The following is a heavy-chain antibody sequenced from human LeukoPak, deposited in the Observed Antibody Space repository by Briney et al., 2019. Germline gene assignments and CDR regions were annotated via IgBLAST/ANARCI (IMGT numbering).Heavy chain of an antibody. V-gene: IGHV4-59*08. Sequence: KPSETLSLTCTVSGGSISSYYWSWIRQPPGKGLEWIGYIYYSGSTNYNPSLKSRVTISVDTSKNQFSLKLSSVTAADTAVYYCARYPNRANYFDYWGQGTLVTVSS. CDR3: ARYPNRANYFDY. CDR2: IYYSGST. J-gene: IGHJ4*02. CDR1: GGSISSYY.